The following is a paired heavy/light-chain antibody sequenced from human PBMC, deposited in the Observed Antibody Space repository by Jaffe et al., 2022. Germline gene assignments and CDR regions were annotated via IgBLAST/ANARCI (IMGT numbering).Heavy chain of an antibody. CDR1: GYSFTSYW. Sequence: EVQLVQSGAEVKKPGESLKISCKGSGYSFTSYWIGWVRQMPGKGLEWMGIIYPGDSDTRYSPSFQGQVTISADKSISTAYLQWSSLKASDTAMYYCARHGSPGGIVATGIRGLLYYYYYMDVWGKGTTVTVSS. V-gene: IGHV5-51*01. D-gene: IGHD5-12*01. CDR3: ARHGSPGGIVATGIRGLLYYYYYMDV. CDR2: IYPGDSDT. J-gene: IGHJ6*03.
Light chain of an antibody. CDR1: ALPKQY. V-gene: IGLV3-25*03. CDR2: KDS. Sequence: SYELTQPPSVSVSPGQTARITCSGDALPKQYAYWYQQKPGQAPVLVIYKDSERPSGIPERFSGSSSGTTVTLTISGVQAEDEADYYCQSADSSGTYPYVVFGGGTKLTVL. CDR3: QSADSSGTYPYVV. J-gene: IGLJ2*01.